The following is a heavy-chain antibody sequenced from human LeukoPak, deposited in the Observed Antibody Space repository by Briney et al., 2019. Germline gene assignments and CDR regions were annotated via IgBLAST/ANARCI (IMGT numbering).Heavy chain of an antibody. J-gene: IGHJ4*02. D-gene: IGHD1-26*01. CDR2: VNREGTTT. Sequence: GGSLRLSYAASGFTFNTYWMHWVRQAPGKGLVWVARVNREGTTTAYADSVKGRFIISRDNSKNTLYLQMNNLRAEDTAVYYCARDDSRYSGSPDYWGQGTRVTVSS. V-gene: IGHV3-74*03. CDR3: ARDDSRYSGSPDY. CDR1: GFTFNTYW.